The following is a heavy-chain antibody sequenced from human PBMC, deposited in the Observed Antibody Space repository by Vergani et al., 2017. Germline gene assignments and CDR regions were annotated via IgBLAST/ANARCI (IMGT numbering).Heavy chain of an antibody. CDR1: GDSVSSNDAV. CDR3: ARDVTYYNKIDHDGLEV. V-gene: IGHV6-1*01. CDR2: TYYRSKWYN. J-gene: IGHJ6*04. Sequence: QVQLQQSGPGLVKPSQTLSLTCAISGDSVSSNDAVWNWIRQSPSRGLEWLGRTYYRSKWYNDYAVSVKSRITISPDTSKNQFSLQLNSVTPEDTAVYYCARDVTYYNKIDHDGLEVWGKGTTVTVSS. D-gene: IGHD3-10*01.